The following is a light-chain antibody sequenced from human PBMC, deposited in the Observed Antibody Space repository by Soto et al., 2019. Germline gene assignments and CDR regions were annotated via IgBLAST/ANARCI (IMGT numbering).Light chain of an antibody. Sequence: QSVLTQPASVSGSPGQSITISCIGTSSDIGPYNYVSWYQQHPDKAPELILYEVTNRPSGASDRFSGSKSGNAAFLTISGLQAEDEADYYCSSYSSSATPYVFGAGTKVTVL. V-gene: IGLV2-14*01. CDR2: EVT. J-gene: IGLJ1*01. CDR1: SSDIGPYNY. CDR3: SSYSSSATPYV.